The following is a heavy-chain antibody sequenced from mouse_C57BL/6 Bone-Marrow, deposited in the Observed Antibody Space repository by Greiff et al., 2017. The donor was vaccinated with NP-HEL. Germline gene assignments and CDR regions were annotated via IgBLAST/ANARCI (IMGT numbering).Heavy chain of an antibody. Sequence: QVQLQQPGEEMGKKGWGGKGEGKDSGYTFTSYWMHWVKQRPGQGLEWIGMIHPHSGSTNYNEKFKSKATLTVDKSSSTAYMQLSSLTSEDSAVYYCARMFGCPWGQGTSVTVSS. CDR3: ARMFGCP. V-gene: IGHV1-64*01. J-gene: IGHJ4*01. CDR1: GYTFTSYW. CDR2: IHPHSGST.